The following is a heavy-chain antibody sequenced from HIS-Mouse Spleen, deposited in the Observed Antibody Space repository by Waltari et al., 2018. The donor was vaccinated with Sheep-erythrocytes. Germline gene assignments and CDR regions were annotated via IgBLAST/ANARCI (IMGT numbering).Heavy chain of an antibody. Sequence: QLQLQESGPGLVKPSETLSLTCTVSGGSISSSSYYWGWIRQPPGKGLEWIGSIYYSGSTPYNPALQSRVTISVDTSKNQFSLKLSSVTAADTAVYYCARPGGGDDAFDIWGQGTMVTVSS. CDR2: IYYSGST. D-gene: IGHD3-16*01. CDR3: ARPGGGDDAFDI. CDR1: GGSISSSSYY. J-gene: IGHJ3*02. V-gene: IGHV4-39*01.